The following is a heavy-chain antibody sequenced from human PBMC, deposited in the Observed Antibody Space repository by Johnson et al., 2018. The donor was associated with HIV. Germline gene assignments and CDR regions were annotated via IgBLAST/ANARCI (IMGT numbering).Heavy chain of an antibody. CDR1: GFTFSSYA. Sequence: MQLVESGGGLVQPGGSLRLSCAASGFTFSSYAMHWVRQAPGKGLEYVSAISSNGGSTYYANSVKGRFTISRDNSKNTLYLQMGSLRAEDMAVYYCARGFGAFDIWGQGTMVTVSS. D-gene: IGHD3-16*01. CDR2: ISSNGGST. V-gene: IGHV3-64*01. J-gene: IGHJ3*02. CDR3: ARGFGAFDI.